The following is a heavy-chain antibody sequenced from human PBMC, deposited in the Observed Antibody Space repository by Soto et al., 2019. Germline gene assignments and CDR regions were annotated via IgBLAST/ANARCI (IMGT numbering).Heavy chain of an antibody. CDR2: IYWNDDK. CDR3: AQVDDVAALFAY. CDR1: GFSLSTTGEG. J-gene: IGHJ4*02. D-gene: IGHD6-6*01. V-gene: IGHV2-5*01. Sequence: QITLKESGPTLVKPTQTLTLTCTFSGFSLSTTGEGVGWIRQPPGKAMEWLAVIYWNDDKSYSPSLKSRLTISKDTSKMQVVLTMMNMAPGDTGTYYCAQVDDVAALFAYLGQGTLVTVSS.